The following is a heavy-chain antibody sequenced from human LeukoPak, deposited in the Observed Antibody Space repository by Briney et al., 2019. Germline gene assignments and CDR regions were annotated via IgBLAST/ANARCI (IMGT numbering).Heavy chain of an antibody. CDR1: GYTFTSYD. J-gene: IGHJ6*02. Sequence: SVKVSCKAPGYTFTSYDINWVRQATGQGLEWMGWMNPNSGNTGYAQKFQGRVTMTRNASISTAYMELSSLRSEDTAVYYCARGEICSSTSCYIPMDVWGQGTTVTVSS. V-gene: IGHV1-8*01. D-gene: IGHD2-2*02. CDR3: ARGEICSSTSCYIPMDV. CDR2: MNPNSGNT.